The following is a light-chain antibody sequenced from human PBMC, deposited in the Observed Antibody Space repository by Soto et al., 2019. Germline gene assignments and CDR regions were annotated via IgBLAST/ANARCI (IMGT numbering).Light chain of an antibody. V-gene: IGLV1-40*01. CDR3: QSYDSGLSGSRV. CDR1: SSNIGAGYD. CDR2: GNS. Sequence: QSVLTQPPSVSGAPGQRVTISCTGSSSNIGAGYDVHWYQQLPGTAPKLLIYGNSNRPSGVPDRFSGSKSGTSASLAITGLQAADEADYYCQSYDSGLSGSRVFGGGTKLTVL. J-gene: IGLJ3*02.